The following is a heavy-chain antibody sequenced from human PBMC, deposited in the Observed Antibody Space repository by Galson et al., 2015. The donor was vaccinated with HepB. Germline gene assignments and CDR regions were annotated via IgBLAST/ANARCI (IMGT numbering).Heavy chain of an antibody. Sequence: SVKVSCKASGYTFTSYAMHWVRQAPGQRLEWMGWINAGNGNTKYSQKFQGRVTITRDTSASTAYMELSSLRSEDKAVYYCAREVRITMVRGVIGWFDPWGQGTLVTVSS. CDR1: GYTFTSYA. J-gene: IGHJ5*02. V-gene: IGHV1-3*01. CDR3: AREVRITMVRGVIGWFDP. D-gene: IGHD3-10*01. CDR2: INAGNGNT.